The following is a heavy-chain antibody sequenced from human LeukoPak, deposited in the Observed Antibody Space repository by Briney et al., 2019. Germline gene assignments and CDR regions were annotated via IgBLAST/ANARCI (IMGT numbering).Heavy chain of an antibody. V-gene: IGHV4-34*01. CDR1: GGSFSVYY. D-gene: IGHD3-10*01. J-gene: IGHJ1*01. CDR2: INHSGST. Sequence: SETLSLTCAVYGGSFSVYYWSWIRHPPGKGLECIGEINHSGSTNYNPSLKTRVTISVDTCKNQFSLKLSSVTAADTAVYYCARDRNYYGSGSYPRAGYFQHWGQGTLVTVSS. CDR3: ARDRNYYGSGSYPRAGYFQH.